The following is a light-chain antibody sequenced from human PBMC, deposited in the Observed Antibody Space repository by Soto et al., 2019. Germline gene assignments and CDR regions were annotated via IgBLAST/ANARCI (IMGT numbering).Light chain of an antibody. CDR1: SSNIGNNY. V-gene: IGLV1-51*01. J-gene: IGLJ1*01. CDR3: GTWDSSLSVYV. Sequence: QSALTQPPSVSAAPGQKVTISCSGSSSNIGNNYVSWYQQLPGTAPNLLIYDNDKRPSGIPDRFSGSKSGTSATLGITGLQTGDEADYYCGTWDSSLSVYVFGTGTKLTVL. CDR2: DND.